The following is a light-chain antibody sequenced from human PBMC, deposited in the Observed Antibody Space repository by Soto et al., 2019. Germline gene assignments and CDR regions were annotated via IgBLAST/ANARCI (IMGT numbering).Light chain of an antibody. V-gene: IGKV1-9*01. CDR1: QGISSS. J-gene: IGKJ4*01. CDR3: QQLDGYPLT. CDR2: SAS. Sequence: DIQLTQSPSFLSASVGDRITITCRASQGISSSLAWYQQKPGKAPKLLIYSASTLQSGVPSRFSGSASGTEFILTISSLQAEDFATYYCQQLDGYPLTFGGGTRVEIK.